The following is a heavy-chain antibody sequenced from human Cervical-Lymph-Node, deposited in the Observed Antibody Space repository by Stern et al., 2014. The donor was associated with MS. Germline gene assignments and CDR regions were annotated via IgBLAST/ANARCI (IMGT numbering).Heavy chain of an antibody. CDR2: IDPIFRTT. Sequence: QVQLQQSGAEVEKPGSSVKVSCKASGNTFINYAISWVRQAPGQGLEWMGDIDPIFRTTNYAQKFQDRVTITADRSTNTAYLELSNLRSDDTAVYYCAGPRYNYWGQGTLVLVSS. CDR1: GNTFINYA. D-gene: IGHD3-9*01. CDR3: AGPRYNY. J-gene: IGHJ4*02. V-gene: IGHV1-69*06.